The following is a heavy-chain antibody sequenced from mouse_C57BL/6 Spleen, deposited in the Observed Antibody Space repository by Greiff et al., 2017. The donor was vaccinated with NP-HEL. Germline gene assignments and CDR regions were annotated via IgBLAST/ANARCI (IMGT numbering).Heavy chain of an antibody. CDR1: GYAFTNYL. CDR3: ARSPSLRSFAY. Sequence: VQLVESGAELVRPGTSVKVSCKASGYAFTNYLIEWVKQRPGQGLEWIGVINPGSGGTNYNEKFKGKATLTADKSSSTAFMQLSSLTSEDSAVYFCARSPSLRSFAYWGQGTLVTVSA. V-gene: IGHV1-54*01. CDR2: INPGSGGT. D-gene: IGHD1-1*01. J-gene: IGHJ3*01.